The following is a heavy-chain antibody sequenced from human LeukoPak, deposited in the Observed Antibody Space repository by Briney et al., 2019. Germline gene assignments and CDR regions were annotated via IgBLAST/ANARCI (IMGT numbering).Heavy chain of an antibody. D-gene: IGHD3-22*01. CDR2: IYHSGST. J-gene: IGHJ4*02. CDR3: ARASPTMIAGGLSD. Sequence: SETLSLTCAVSGVSISSSNWWSWVRQPPGKGLELIGEIYHSGSTNYNPSLKSRVTISVDKSKNQFSLKLSSVTAADTAVYYCARASPTMIAGGLSDWGQGTLVTVSS. CDR1: GVSISSSNW. V-gene: IGHV4-4*02.